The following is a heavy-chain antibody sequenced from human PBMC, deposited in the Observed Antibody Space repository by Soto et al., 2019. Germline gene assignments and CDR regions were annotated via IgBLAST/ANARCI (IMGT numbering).Heavy chain of an antibody. D-gene: IGHD1-26*01. CDR3: ARDGGSYVRFDY. Sequence: QVQLQESGPGLVKPSQTLSLTCTVSGGSISSGGYYWSWIRQHPGKGLEWIGYIYYSGSTYYNPSPKCRVTISVDTSKNQFSLKLSSVTAADTAVYYCARDGGSYVRFDYWGQGTLVTVSS. CDR1: GGSISSGGYY. CDR2: IYYSGST. V-gene: IGHV4-31*03. J-gene: IGHJ4*02.